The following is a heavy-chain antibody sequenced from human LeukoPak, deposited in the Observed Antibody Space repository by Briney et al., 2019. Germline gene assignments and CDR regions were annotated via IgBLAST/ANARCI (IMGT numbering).Heavy chain of an antibody. CDR2: ITGNGANT. CDR1: GFTFSSYG. Sequence: PGGSPRLSCAASGFTFSSYGMSWVRQAPGKGLEWVSAITGNGANTFYADSVKGRFTISRDNSKNTMYLQMNSLRAEDTAVYYCAGTRDSYGPYYFDYWGQGTLVTVSS. D-gene: IGHD5-18*01. V-gene: IGHV3-23*01. CDR3: AGTRDSYGPYYFDY. J-gene: IGHJ4*02.